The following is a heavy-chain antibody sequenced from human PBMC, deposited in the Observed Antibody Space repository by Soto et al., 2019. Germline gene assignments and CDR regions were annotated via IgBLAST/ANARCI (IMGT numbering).Heavy chain of an antibody. D-gene: IGHD1-26*01. CDR1: GFTFSDYY. V-gene: IGHV3-11*01. CDR3: ARDLIGSCGTVTSLDI. Sequence: GGSLRLSCAASGFTFSDYYMSWIRQAPGKGLEWVSYISSSGSTIYYADSVKGRFTISRDNAKNSLYLQMNSLRAEDTSVYYCARDLIGSCGTVTSLDIWGQGTMVTVSS. CDR2: ISSSGSTI. J-gene: IGHJ3*02.